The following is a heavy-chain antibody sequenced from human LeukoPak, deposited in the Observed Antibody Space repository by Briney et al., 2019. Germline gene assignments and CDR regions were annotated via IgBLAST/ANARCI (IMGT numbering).Heavy chain of an antibody. CDR1: GGSISSSSYY. CDR2: TYYSGST. Sequence: SETLSLTCTVSGGSISSSSYYWGWIRQPPGKGLEWIGSTYYSGSTYYNPSLRSRVTISVDTSKNQFSLRLLSVTAADTAVYYCATPPAGLGGSFDHWGQGTLVTVSS. J-gene: IGHJ4*02. D-gene: IGHD6-19*01. V-gene: IGHV4-39*01. CDR3: ATPPAGLGGSFDH.